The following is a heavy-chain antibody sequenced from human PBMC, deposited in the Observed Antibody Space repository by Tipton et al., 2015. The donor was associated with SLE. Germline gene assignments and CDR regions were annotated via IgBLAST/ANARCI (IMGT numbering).Heavy chain of an antibody. D-gene: IGHD3-22*01. Sequence: TLSLTCTVSGDSISSYYWSWIRQPPGKGLEWIGYIYYSGSTNYNPSLKSRVTISVDTSKNQFSLKLSSVTAADTAVYYCARVSDSSGYYYYFDYWGQGTLATVSS. CDR1: GDSISSYY. J-gene: IGHJ4*02. CDR3: ARVSDSSGYYYYFDY. CDR2: IYYSGST. V-gene: IGHV4-59*01.